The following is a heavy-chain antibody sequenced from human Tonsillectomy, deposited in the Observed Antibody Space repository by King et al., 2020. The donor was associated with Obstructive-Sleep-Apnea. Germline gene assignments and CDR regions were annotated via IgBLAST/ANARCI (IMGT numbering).Heavy chain of an antibody. Sequence: VQLVESGGGVVQPGRSLRLSCAASGFAFSSYAMHWVRQAPGKGLEWVALISYDGSNKYYAGSVNGRFTISRDNSKNRLYLEMNSLRAEDTAVYYCARHTYPDCPLLCAMDVWGQGTTVTVSS. D-gene: IGHD2-21*02. V-gene: IGHV3-30*04. CDR3: ARHTYPDCPLLCAMDV. CDR2: ISYDGSNK. J-gene: IGHJ6*02. CDR1: GFAFSSYA.